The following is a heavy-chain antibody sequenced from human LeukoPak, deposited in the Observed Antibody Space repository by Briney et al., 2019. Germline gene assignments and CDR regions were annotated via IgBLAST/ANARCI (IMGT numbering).Heavy chain of an antibody. CDR1: GGTFSSFT. Sequence: ASVKVSCKASGGTFSSFTFNWVRQARGQGLEWMGMIIPIFSTTDYAQNFQGRVTITADKTTSTVYMELSSLISDDTAVYYCASRSTVSEHPDSSGYKEYWGQGTLVTVSS. CDR2: IIPIFSTT. D-gene: IGHD2-15*01. J-gene: IGHJ4*02. V-gene: IGHV1-69*08. CDR3: ASRSTVSEHPDSSGYKEY.